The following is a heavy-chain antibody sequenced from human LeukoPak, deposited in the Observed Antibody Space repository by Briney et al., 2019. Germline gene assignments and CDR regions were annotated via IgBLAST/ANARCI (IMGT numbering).Heavy chain of an antibody. CDR1: GFTFSYYY. V-gene: IGHV3-11*01. Sequence: GGSLRLSCASAGFTFSYYYVSWSRQAGGKRRGWGAYITSSGSTIYYSDSVKGRFTTSRDNAKNSRYLQMNSLRAADAAVYYCARVRFLEWLTIHTFDSWGQGTLVTVSS. D-gene: IGHD3-3*01. CDR3: ARVRFLEWLTIHTFDS. CDR2: ITSSGSTI. J-gene: IGHJ4*02.